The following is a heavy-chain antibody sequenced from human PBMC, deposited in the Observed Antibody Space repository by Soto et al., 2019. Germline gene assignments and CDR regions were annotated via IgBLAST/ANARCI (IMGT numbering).Heavy chain of an antibody. CDR3: ARDRSIVGATMGELHYYYGMDV. J-gene: IGHJ6*02. CDR1: GYTFTSYG. V-gene: IGHV1-18*04. CDR2: ISAYNGNT. Sequence: QVQLVQSGAEVKKPGASVKVSCKASGYTFTSYGISWVRQAPGQGLEWMGWISAYNGNTNYAQKLQGRVTMTTDTSTSTAYMELRSLRSDDTAVYYCARDRSIVGATMGELHYYYGMDVWGQGTTVTVSS. D-gene: IGHD1-26*01.